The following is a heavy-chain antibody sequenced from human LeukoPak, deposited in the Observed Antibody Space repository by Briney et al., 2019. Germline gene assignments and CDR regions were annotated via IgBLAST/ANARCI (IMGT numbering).Heavy chain of an antibody. Sequence: KPSETLSLTCPVYGGSFSGYYWSWIRQPPGKGLEWIGEINHSGSTNYNPSLKSRVTISVDTSKNQFSLKLSSVTAADTAVYYCARASSSWSIDYWGQGTLVTVSS. CDR3: ARASSSWSIDY. D-gene: IGHD6-13*01. J-gene: IGHJ4*02. V-gene: IGHV4-34*01. CDR2: INHSGST. CDR1: GGSFSGYY.